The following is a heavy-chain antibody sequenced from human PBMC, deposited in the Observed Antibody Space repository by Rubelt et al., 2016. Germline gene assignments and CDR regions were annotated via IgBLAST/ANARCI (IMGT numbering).Heavy chain of an antibody. CDR3: ATARDYYGSGSPTPR. Sequence: QLVESGGGVVQPGKSLRLSCAASGFTFSSYAMHWVRQAPGKGLEWVAVISYDGSKKNYADSVQGRLTISRDNSKNTLYLQMNSLRADDTAVYYCATARDYYGSGSPTPRWGQGTLVTVSS. J-gene: IGHJ4*02. CDR2: ISYDGSKK. D-gene: IGHD3-10*01. V-gene: IGHV3-30-3*01. CDR1: GFTFSSYA.